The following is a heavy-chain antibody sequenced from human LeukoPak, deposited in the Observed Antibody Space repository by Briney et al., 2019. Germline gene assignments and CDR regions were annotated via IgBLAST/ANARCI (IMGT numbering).Heavy chain of an antibody. CDR2: IIPIFGTA. CDR3: ARIPRGYCSSTSCYTVY. CDR1: GGTFGSYA. V-gene: IGHV1-69*13. J-gene: IGHJ4*02. D-gene: IGHD2-2*02. Sequence: GASVKVSCRASGGTFGSYAISWVRQAPGQGLEWMGGIIPIFGTANYAQKFQGRVTITADESTSTAYMELSSLRSEDTAVYYCARIPRGYCSSTSCYTVYWGQGTLVTVSS.